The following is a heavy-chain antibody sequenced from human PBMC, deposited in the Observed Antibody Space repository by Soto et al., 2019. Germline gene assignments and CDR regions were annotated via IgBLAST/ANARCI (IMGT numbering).Heavy chain of an antibody. CDR1: GFTFSSYW. CDR2: INSDGSST. Sequence: PGGSLRLSCAASGFTFSSYWMHWVRQAPGKGLVWVSRINSDGSSTSYADSVKGRFTISRDNAKNTLYLQMNSLRAEDTAVYYCAREVGGTYYEDYWGQGTLVTVS. J-gene: IGHJ4*02. D-gene: IGHD1-26*01. CDR3: AREVGGTYYEDY. V-gene: IGHV3-74*01.